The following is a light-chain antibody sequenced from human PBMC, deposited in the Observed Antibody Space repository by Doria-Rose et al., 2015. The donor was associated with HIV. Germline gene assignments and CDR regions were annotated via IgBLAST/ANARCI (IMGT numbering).Light chain of an antibody. J-gene: IGKJ1*01. V-gene: IGKV3-20*01. CDR2: DGS. CDR3: HQYGTSWT. Sequence: TQSPATLSSSPGERATLSCRASQSFSSTYLAWYQQKPGQAPSLLIYDGSTRATGIPDRFSASGSGTDFTLTINRLEPEDFALYYCHQYGTSWTFGQGTKVEI. CDR1: QSFSSTY.